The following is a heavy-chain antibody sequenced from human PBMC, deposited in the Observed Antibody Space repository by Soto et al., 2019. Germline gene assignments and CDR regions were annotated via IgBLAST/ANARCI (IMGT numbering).Heavy chain of an antibody. CDR1: GFTFSSYA. J-gene: IGHJ4*02. V-gene: IGHV3-30-3*01. Sequence: PGGSLRLSCAASGFTFSSYAMHWVRQAPGKGLEWVAVISYDGSNKYYADTVKGRFTISRDNSKNTLYLQMNSLRAEDTAVYYCASGYSSGWYNSYWGQGTLVTVSS. CDR2: ISYDGSNK. CDR3: ASGYSSGWYNSY. D-gene: IGHD6-19*01.